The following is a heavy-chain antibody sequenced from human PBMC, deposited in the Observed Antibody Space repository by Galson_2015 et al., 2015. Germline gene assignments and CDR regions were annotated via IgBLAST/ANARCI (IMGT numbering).Heavy chain of an antibody. V-gene: IGHV3-9*01. CDR2: ISGSGGST. J-gene: IGHJ4*02. CDR3: AKDISVVAGYSSSWYGRSFDY. Sequence: AISGSGGSTYSADSVKGRFTISRDNAKNSLYLQMNSLGAEDTALYYCAKDISVVAGYSSSWYGRSFDYWGQGTLVTVSS. D-gene: IGHD6-13*01.